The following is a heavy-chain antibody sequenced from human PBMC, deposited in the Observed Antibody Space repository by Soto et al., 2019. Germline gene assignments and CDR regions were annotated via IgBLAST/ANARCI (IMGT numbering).Heavy chain of an antibody. CDR3: ARGMTTVTTLDY. V-gene: IGHV4-39*07. CDR1: GGSISSYY. Sequence: SETLSLTCTVSGGSISSYYWGWIRQPPGKGLEWIGSIYYSGSTYYNPSLKSRVTISVDTSKNQFSLKLSSVTAADTAVYYCARGMTTVTTLDYWGQGTLVTVSS. CDR2: IYYSGST. D-gene: IGHD4-4*01. J-gene: IGHJ4*02.